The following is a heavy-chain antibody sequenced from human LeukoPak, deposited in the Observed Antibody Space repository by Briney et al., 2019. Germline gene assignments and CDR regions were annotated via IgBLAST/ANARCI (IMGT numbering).Heavy chain of an antibody. CDR1: GYTFTRYA. J-gene: IGHJ4*02. D-gene: IGHD6-19*01. V-gene: IGHV7-4-1*02. CDR3: AIDQPVAGVSNFDS. Sequence: ASVQVSCKASGYTFTRYALNWLRHDPGQGLEWMGWINPNTGNPTYAQAFTGRFVFSLDTSVSTAYLQISSLNTEDTAVYYCAIDQPVAGVSNFDSWGQGTLVTVSS. CDR2: INPNTGNP.